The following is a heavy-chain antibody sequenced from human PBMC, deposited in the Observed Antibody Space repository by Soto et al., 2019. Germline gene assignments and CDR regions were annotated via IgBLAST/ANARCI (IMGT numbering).Heavy chain of an antibody. J-gene: IGHJ6*02. Sequence: LRLSCAASGFTFSSYAMSWVRQAPGKGLEWVSAISGSGGSTYYADSVKGRFTISRDNSKNTLYLQMNSLRAEDTAVYYCARDGHGSGSYYKRGPYYYYYGMDVWGQGTTVTVSS. D-gene: IGHD3-10*01. CDR2: ISGSGGST. V-gene: IGHV3-23*01. CDR1: GFTFSSYA. CDR3: ARDGHGSGSYYKRGPYYYYYGMDV.